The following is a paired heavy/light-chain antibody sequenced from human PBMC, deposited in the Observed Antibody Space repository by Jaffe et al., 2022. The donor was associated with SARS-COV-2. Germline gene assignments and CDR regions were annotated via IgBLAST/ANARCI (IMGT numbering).Heavy chain of an antibody. CDR2: IKEDGSEK. CDR3: TRGKGGATGY. D-gene: IGHD3-16*01. V-gene: IGHV3-7*03. CDR1: GFTFSNYW. J-gene: IGHJ4*02. Sequence: EVQLVESGGGLVQPGGSLRLSCAASGFTFSNYWMTWVRQAPGKGLERVANIKEDGSEKYYVDSVKGRFTISRDNAKNSLYLQMNSLRAEDTAVYYCTRGKGGATGYWGQGTLVTVSS.
Light chain of an antibody. Sequence: EIVMTQSPATLSVSPGERATLSCRASQSVSSNLAWYQQKPGQAPRLLIHSASTRANGIPSRFSANGPGTQFTLTISSLQSEDFGVYYCQQYDDWPAVTFGGGTKVEIK. CDR2: SAS. J-gene: IGKJ4*01. V-gene: IGKV3-15*01. CDR1: QSVSSN. CDR3: QQYDDWPAVT.